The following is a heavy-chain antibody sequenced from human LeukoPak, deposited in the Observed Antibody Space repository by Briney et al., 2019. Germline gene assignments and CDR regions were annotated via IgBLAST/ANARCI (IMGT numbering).Heavy chain of an antibody. J-gene: IGHJ3*02. V-gene: IGHV6-1*01. CDR1: GDSISSNGVA. D-gene: IGHD2-15*01. Sequence: SQTLSLTCVISGDSISSNGVAWNWIRQSPSRGLEWLGGTYYTSKWYNDYVVSVRSRITINPDTSKNQFSLHLNSVTPEDTAVYYCARGINSAFDIWGQGTLVTVSS. CDR2: TYYTSKWYN. CDR3: ARGINSAFDI.